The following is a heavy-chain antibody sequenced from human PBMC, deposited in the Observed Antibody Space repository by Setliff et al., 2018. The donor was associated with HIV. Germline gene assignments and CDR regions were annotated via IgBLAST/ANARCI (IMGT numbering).Heavy chain of an antibody. Sequence: TGGSLRLSCAASGFTFSSYWMSWVRQAPGKGLEWVANIKQDGSEKYYVDSVKGRFTISRDNFRNTLSLQMNSLTAEDSAIYYCAKVDDGQCNTFNCRDFDYWGRGTLVTVSS. CDR2: IKQDGSEK. J-gene: IGHJ4*02. D-gene: IGHD1-1*01. CDR3: AKVDDGQCNTFNCRDFDY. V-gene: IGHV3-7*03. CDR1: GFTFSSYW.